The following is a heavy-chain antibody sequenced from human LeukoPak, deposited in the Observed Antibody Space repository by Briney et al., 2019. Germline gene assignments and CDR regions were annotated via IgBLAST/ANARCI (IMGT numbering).Heavy chain of an antibody. J-gene: IGHJ4*02. CDR2: ITSSSSYI. CDR3: ARDYYDGNYYYGTHFDY. V-gene: IGHV3-21*01. D-gene: IGHD3-22*01. Sequence: GGSLRLSCAASGFTFSSYSMNWVRQAPGEGLEWVSSITSSSSYIYYGDSVKGRFTISRDNAKNSLYLQMNSLRAEDTAVYYCARDYYDGNYYYGTHFDYWGQGTLVTVSS. CDR1: GFTFSSYS.